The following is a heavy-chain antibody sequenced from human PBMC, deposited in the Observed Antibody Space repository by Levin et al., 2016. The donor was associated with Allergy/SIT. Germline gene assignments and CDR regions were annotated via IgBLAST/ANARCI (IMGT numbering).Heavy chain of an antibody. CDR3: ARALYCSGGNCYHNWFDP. J-gene: IGHJ5*02. V-gene: IGHV4-30-2*01. CDR2: IYHSGST. CDR1: GGSISSGGYS. Sequence: LRLSCAVSGGSISSGGYSWSWIRQPPGKGLEWIGYIYHSGSTYYNPSLKSRVTISVDRSKNQFSLNLSSVTAADTAVYFCARALYCSGGNCYHNWFDPWGQGTLVTVSS. D-gene: IGHD2-15*01.